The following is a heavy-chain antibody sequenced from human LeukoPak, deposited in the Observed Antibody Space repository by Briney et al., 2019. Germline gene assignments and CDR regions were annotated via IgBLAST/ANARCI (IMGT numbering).Heavy chain of an antibody. CDR1: GYTISNSC. D-gene: IGHD3-10*01. Sequence: PGESLSLTCTASGYTISNSCIHCVLQHPAKELQWGAFILYHGSNKYYAHSLKGRFTISRDNSKNTLYFKLTSLSAADTAVYYCGSTYYKPSLKSRVTTSVDTSKNRFSLKLTSVTAADTAVYYCAREEYSSSWYGNRNFDYWGQGTLVTVSS. J-gene: IGHJ4*02. CDR3: GSTYYKPSLKSRVTTSVDTSKNRFSLKLTSVTAADTAVYYCAREEYSSSWYGNRNFDY. CDR2: ILYHGSNK. V-gene: IGHV3-30*02.